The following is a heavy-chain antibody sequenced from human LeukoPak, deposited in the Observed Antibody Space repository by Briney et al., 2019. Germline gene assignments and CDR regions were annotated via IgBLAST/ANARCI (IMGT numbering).Heavy chain of an antibody. CDR3: ARGGVYFDH. CDR1: GDSVSS. Sequence: PSETLSLTCTVSGDSVSSWSWIRQPPGKGLEWIGYIYYSGSSNYNPSLKSRVIISVDRSKNQFSLKLDSVTAADTAVYYCARGGVYFDHWGQGTLVTVSS. D-gene: IGHD3-16*01. J-gene: IGHJ4*02. V-gene: IGHV4-59*02. CDR2: IYYSGSS.